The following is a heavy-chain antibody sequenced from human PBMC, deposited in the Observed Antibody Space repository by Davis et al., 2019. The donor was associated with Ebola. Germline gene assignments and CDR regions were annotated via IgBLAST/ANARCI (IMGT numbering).Heavy chain of an antibody. CDR3: AKWPFVAFD. CDR1: GFTFSDYY. CDR2: ITHSGST. Sequence: ESLKISCAASGFTFSDYYMSWIRQAPGKGLEWIGEITHSGSTDYNPSLRGRVSISVDTSKNAFSLKMTSVTAADTAMYYCAKWPFVAFDWGQGTLVTVSS. J-gene: IGHJ4*02. D-gene: IGHD3-3*02. V-gene: IGHV4-34*08.